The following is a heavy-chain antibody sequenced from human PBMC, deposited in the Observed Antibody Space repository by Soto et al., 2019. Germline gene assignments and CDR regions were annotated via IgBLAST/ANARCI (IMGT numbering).Heavy chain of an antibody. CDR2: IWYDGSNQ. J-gene: IGHJ5*02. Sequence: QGQLVESGGGMVQPGTSLRLSCAASGFTFRSYAMHWVRQAPGKGLEWVASIWYDGSNQHYAHSVRGRFTISRDNSKNTLVLQMRSLRVDDTAVYYCARDQDDPGSSWFDPWGQGTLVTVSS. V-gene: IGHV3-33*01. D-gene: IGHD3-3*01. CDR3: ARDQDDPGSSWFDP. CDR1: GFTFRSYA.